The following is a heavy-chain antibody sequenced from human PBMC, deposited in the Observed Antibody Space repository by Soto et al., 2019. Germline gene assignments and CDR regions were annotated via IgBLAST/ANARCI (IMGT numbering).Heavy chain of an antibody. CDR2: IYYSGST. V-gene: IGHV4-59*01. CDR1: GGSISSYY. J-gene: IGHJ2*01. Sequence: QVQLQESGPGLVKPSETLSLTRTVSGGSISSYYWSWIRQPPGKGLEWIGYIYYSGSTNYNPSLKSRVTISVDTSKNQFSLKLSSVTAADTAVYYCARSAYYLMGYFDLWGRGTLVTVSS. D-gene: IGHD2-8*01. CDR3: ARSAYYLMGYFDL.